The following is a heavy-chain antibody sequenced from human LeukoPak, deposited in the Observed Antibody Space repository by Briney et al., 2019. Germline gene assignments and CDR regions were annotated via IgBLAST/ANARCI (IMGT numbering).Heavy chain of an antibody. Sequence: GASVKVSCKASGYTFIDYYIHWVQQAPGKGLEWMGRVDPEDGETTYAANFQGRVTITADTSRDTAYMELSSLRSEDTAVYYCYGTPAYINSGRGYWGQGSLVTLSS. CDR2: VDPEDGET. CDR3: YGTPAYINSGRGY. CDR1: GYTFIDYY. J-gene: IGHJ4*02. V-gene: IGHV1-69-2*01. D-gene: IGHD3-10*01.